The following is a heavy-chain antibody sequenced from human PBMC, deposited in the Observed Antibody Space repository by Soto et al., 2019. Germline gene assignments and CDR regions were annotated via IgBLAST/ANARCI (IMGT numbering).Heavy chain of an antibody. V-gene: IGHV1-2*04. CDR2: INPNSGGT. J-gene: IGHJ6*02. CDR3: ARADHGDFPGNGMDV. D-gene: IGHD4-17*01. CDR1: GYTFTGYY. Sequence: ASVKVSCKASGYTFTGYYMHWVRQAPGQGLEWMGWINPNSGGTNYAQKFQGWVTMTRDTSISTAYMELSRLRSDDTAVYYCARADHGDFPGNGMDVWGQGTTVTVSS.